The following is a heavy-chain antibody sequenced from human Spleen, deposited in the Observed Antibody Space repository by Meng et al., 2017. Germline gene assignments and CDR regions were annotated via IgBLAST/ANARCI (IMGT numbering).Heavy chain of an antibody. J-gene: IGHJ4*02. CDR3: ARDRNGFALADC. CDR2: IGAYNGDT. Sequence: ASVKVSCKPSGYTFTAYYIHWVRQAPGQGLEWVGWIGAYNGDTNYAQNVLGRIIMTRDTSTGTAYMELSSLRSDDTAVYYCARDRNGFALADCWGQGTLVTVSS. V-gene: IGHV1-18*04. D-gene: IGHD2-8*01. CDR1: GYTFTAYY.